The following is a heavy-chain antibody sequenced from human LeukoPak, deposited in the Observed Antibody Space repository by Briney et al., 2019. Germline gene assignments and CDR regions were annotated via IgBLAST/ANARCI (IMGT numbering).Heavy chain of an antibody. CDR2: IRSKANSYAT. D-gene: IGHD2-15*01. V-gene: IGHV3-73*01. Sequence: GGSLRLSCAASGFTFSGSAMHWVRQASGKWLEWVGRIRSKANSYATAYAASVKGRFTTSRDDSKNTAYLQMNSLKTEDTAVYYCTRRGVVAALHYWYFDLWGRGTLVTVSS. CDR3: TRRGVVAALHYWYFDL. CDR1: GFTFSGSA. J-gene: IGHJ2*01.